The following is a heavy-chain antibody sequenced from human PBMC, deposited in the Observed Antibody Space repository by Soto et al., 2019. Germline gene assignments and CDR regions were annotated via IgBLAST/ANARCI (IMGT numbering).Heavy chain of an antibody. J-gene: IGHJ3*02. D-gene: IGHD3-22*01. Sequence: GGSLRLSCAASEFTFSDYAMHWVRQAPGKGLEWVAVISDDGDKVFYADSMKDRLTISRDNSKSTLFLQLTSLGPEDTALYYCARAHYHDSSGPNGHAFDIWGRGTLVTVSS. CDR2: ISDDGDKV. V-gene: IGHV3-30-3*01. CDR1: EFTFSDYA. CDR3: ARAHYHDSSGPNGHAFDI.